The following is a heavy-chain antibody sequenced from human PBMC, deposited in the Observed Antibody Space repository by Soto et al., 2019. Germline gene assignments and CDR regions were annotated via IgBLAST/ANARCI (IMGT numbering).Heavy chain of an antibody. D-gene: IGHD3-9*01. CDR1: GYTFTSYG. CDR2: ISAYNGNT. CDR3: ARDQRGDILTGYYINFDY. J-gene: IGHJ4*02. Sequence: QVQLVQSGAEVKKPGASVKVSCKASGYTFTSYGISWVRQAPGQGLEWMGWISAYNGNTNYAQKLQGRVTMTTDTSTSTAYMELRSLRSDDTAVYYCARDQRGDILTGYYINFDYWGQGTLLTVSS. V-gene: IGHV1-18*01.